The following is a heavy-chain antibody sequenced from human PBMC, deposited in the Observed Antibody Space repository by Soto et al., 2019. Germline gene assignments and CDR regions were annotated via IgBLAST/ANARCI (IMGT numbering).Heavy chain of an antibody. CDR3: ARAPMGERLPIDAFDI. CDR2: IYYSGST. J-gene: IGHJ3*02. D-gene: IGHD3-16*01. Sequence: PSETLSLTCTVSGGSISSYYWSWIRQPPGKGLEWIGYIYYSGSTNYNPSLKSRVTISVDTSKNQFSLKLSSVTAADTAVYYCARAPMGERLPIDAFDIWGQGTMVTVS. V-gene: IGHV4-59*01. CDR1: GGSISSYY.